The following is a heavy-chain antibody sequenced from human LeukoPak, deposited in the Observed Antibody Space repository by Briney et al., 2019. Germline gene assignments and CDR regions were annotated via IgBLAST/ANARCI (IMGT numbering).Heavy chain of an antibody. Sequence: ASVKVSCKASGYTFTCYYMHWVRQAPGQGLEWMGWINPNSGGTNYAQKFQGKGTMTRDTAISTDYMELSRLRSDDTAVYYCARGSPTVLMVYAYAFDIWGQGIMVTVSS. V-gene: IGHV1-2*02. J-gene: IGHJ3*02. CDR1: GYTFTCYY. CDR3: ARGSPTVLMVYAYAFDI. D-gene: IGHD2-8*01. CDR2: INPNSGGT.